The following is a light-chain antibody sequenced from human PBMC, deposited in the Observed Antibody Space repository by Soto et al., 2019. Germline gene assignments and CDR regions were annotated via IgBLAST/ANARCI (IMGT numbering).Light chain of an antibody. CDR2: NSS. V-gene: IGKV3-20*01. CDR1: QSVSSNY. J-gene: IGKJ1*01. Sequence: ETVLTQSPGTLSLYPGERAALSCRASQSVSSNYLAWYQQKPGQAPRLLIYNSSTRATGIPDRFSGSGSGTDITLTISRLEHEDIALYYCQQYRKLPLAFGQGTKV. CDR3: QQYRKLPLA.